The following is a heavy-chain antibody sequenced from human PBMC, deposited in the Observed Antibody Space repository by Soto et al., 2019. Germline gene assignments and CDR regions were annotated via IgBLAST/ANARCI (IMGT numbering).Heavy chain of an antibody. D-gene: IGHD3-16*01. CDR3: ARGFDYYYDYMDV. J-gene: IGHJ6*03. V-gene: IGHV1-3*01. Sequence: GASVKVSCKASGYTFTSYAMHWVRQAPGQRLERMGWINAGNGNTKYSQKFQGRVTITRDTSASTAYMELSSLRSEDTAVYYCARGFDYYYDYMDVWGKGTPGTVSS. CDR2: INAGNGNT. CDR1: GYTFTSYA.